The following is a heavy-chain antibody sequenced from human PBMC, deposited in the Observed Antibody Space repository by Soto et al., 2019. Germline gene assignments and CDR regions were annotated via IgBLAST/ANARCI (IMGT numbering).Heavy chain of an antibody. CDR1: GFTFSSYG. CDR2: IWYDGSNK. D-gene: IGHD2-15*01. V-gene: IGHV3-33*01. J-gene: IGHJ4*02. CDR3: TRVAATATFFDS. Sequence: GGYLRISCAASGFTFSSYGMHWVRQAPGKGLEWVAVIWYDGSNKYYADSVKGRFTISRDNSKNTLYLQMNSLRAEDTAVYYCTRVAATATFFDSWGQGTLVTVSS.